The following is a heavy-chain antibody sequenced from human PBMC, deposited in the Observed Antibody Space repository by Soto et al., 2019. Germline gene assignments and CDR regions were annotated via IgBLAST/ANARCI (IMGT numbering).Heavy chain of an antibody. Sequence: PGESLKISCKGSGYNFITDWISWVRQMPGKGLEWMGRIDPTDSYTKYSPSFEGHVTISADKSISTAYLQWSSLKASDSAVYYCARLSRASFALDVWGQGTTGTV. J-gene: IGHJ6*02. CDR1: GYNFITDW. CDR2: IDPTDSYT. CDR3: ARLSRASFALDV. D-gene: IGHD3-16*01. V-gene: IGHV5-10-1*01.